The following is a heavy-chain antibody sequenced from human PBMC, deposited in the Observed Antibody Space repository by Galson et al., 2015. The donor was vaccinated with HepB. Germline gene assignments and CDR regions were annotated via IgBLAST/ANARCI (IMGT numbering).Heavy chain of an antibody. Sequence: SLRLSCAASGFIFSSYGMHWVRQAPGMGLEWVALIWYDGSNKYYVDSVKGRFTISRDNSKNTPDLQMNSLRAEDTAVYYCARDFCGGDCSVVGGAFDIWGQGTMVTVSS. CDR1: GFIFSSYG. CDR2: IWYDGSNK. D-gene: IGHD2-21*02. CDR3: ARDFCGGDCSVVGGAFDI. J-gene: IGHJ3*02. V-gene: IGHV3-33*01.